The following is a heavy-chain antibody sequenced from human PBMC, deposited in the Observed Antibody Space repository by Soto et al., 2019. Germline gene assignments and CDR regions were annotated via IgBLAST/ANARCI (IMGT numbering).Heavy chain of an antibody. CDR1: AFTLSAYD. Sequence: GGSLRLSCAASAFTLSAYDMHWVRQPNGKGLEWVSALGAADDPYYLGSVKGRFTISRENAKNSLYLQMNNLTAVDSAVYYCARLNRDYYYYGMDVWGQGATVTVSS. CDR2: LGAADDP. J-gene: IGHJ6*02. V-gene: IGHV3-13*05. CDR3: ARLNRDYYYYGMDV.